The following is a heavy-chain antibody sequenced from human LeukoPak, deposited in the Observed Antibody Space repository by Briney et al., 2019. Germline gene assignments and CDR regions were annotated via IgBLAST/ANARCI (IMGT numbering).Heavy chain of an antibody. J-gene: IGHJ4*02. V-gene: IGHV1-2*02. D-gene: IGHD3-3*01. Sequence: ASVKVSCKASGYTFTGYYMHWVRQAPGQGLEWMGWINPNSGGTNYAQKFQGRVTMTRDTSISTAYMELSRLRSDDTAVYYCARFLSDFWSGYPAGYWGQGTLVTVSS. CDR2: INPNSGGT. CDR1: GYTFTGYY. CDR3: ARFLSDFWSGYPAGY.